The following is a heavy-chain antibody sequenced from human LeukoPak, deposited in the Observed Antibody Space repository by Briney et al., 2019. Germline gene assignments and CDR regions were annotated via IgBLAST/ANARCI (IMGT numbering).Heavy chain of an antibody. CDR3: ARQLVGATTSRFDY. D-gene: IGHD1-26*01. CDR2: IYYSGST. CDR1: GGSITSHY. Sequence: SETLSLTCTVSGGSITSHYWSWIRQPPGKGLEWIGHIYYSGSTNYNPSPKSRVTISVDTSKNQFSLKLSSVTAADTAVYYCARQLVGATTSRFDYWGQGTLVTVSS. J-gene: IGHJ4*02. V-gene: IGHV4-59*08.